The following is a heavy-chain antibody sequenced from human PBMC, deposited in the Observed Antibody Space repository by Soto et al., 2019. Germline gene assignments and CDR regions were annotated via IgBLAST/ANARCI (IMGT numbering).Heavy chain of an antibody. V-gene: IGHV3-23*01. Sequence: PGGSLRLSCAASGFTFSSYGMHWVRQAPGKGLEWVSTISDSGGSTYYAESLKGRFTISRDNSKNSLYLQMNSLKIEDTAVYYCARGPDSSTGYYGPFEYWGQGTLVTVSS. J-gene: IGHJ4*02. D-gene: IGHD3-9*01. CDR3: ARGPDSSTGYYGPFEY. CDR1: GFTFSSYG. CDR2: ISDSGGST.